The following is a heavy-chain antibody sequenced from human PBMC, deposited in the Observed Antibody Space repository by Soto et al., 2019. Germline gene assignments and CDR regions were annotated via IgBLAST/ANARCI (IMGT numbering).Heavy chain of an antibody. CDR1: GFSLSTSGVG. D-gene: IGHD3-22*01. CDR2: IYWNDDK. CDR3: AHSRMIVVDERYYYGMDV. V-gene: IGHV2-5*01. J-gene: IGHJ6*02. Sequence: SGPTLVNPTQTLTLTCTFSGFSLSTSGVGVGWIRQPPGKALEWLALIYWNDDKRYSPSLKSRLTITKDTSKNQVVLTMTNMDTVDTATYYCAHSRMIVVDERYYYGMDVWGQGTTVTVSS.